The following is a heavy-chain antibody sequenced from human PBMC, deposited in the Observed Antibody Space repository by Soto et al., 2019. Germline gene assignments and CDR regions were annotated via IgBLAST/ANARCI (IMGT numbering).Heavy chain of an antibody. CDR1: GLTISGKKY. CDR2: LYDVDGS. J-gene: IGHJ3*01. Sequence: DVQLVESGGGLIQPGESLRLSCAAFGLTISGKKYVAWVRQAPGKGLEWVSALYDVDGSFYADSVKGRFTTSSDSSKTAVYLQMNDLRPDETAVYDCGTCHERVQAYAVWGQGTTVTFSS. D-gene: IGHD1-1*01. V-gene: IGHV3-53*01. CDR3: GTCHERVQAYAV.